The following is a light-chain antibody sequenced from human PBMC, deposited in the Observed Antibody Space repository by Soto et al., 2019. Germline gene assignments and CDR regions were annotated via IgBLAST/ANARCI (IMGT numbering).Light chain of an antibody. CDR2: DNN. CDR3: GTWDSSLSGGV. CDR1: TSNIGNNY. Sequence: QSVLTQPPSVSAARGQRVTISCSGSTSNIGNNYVSWYQQLPGTAPKLLIYDNNKRPSGIPDRFSGSKSGTSATLDITGLQTGDEADYYCGTWDSSLSGGVFGSGTKVTVL. J-gene: IGLJ1*01. V-gene: IGLV1-51*01.